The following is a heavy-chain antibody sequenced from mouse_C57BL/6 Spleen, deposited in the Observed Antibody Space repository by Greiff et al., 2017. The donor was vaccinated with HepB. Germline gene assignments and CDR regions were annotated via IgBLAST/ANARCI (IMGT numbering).Heavy chain of an antibody. D-gene: IGHD1-1*02. V-gene: IGHV5-16*01. CDR2: INYDGSST. Sequence: LVESEGGSVQPGSSMKLSCTASGFTFSDYYMAWVRQVPEKGLEWVANINYDGSSTYYLDSLKSRFIISRDNAKNILYLQMSSLKSEDTATYYCARTGYGGGFDYWGQGTTLTVSS. CDR1: GFTFSDYY. J-gene: IGHJ2*01. CDR3: ARTGYGGGFDY.